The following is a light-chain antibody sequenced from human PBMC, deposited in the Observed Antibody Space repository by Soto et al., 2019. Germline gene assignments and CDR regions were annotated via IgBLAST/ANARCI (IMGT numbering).Light chain of an antibody. CDR1: QTISSW. Sequence: DIQMTQSPSTLSGSVGDRGTITCRASQTISSWMAWYQQKPGKAPKLLSYKASTLKSGVQSTFSGSGSGTEFTLTISSLQSYDFAAYYCQNYGSYSEAFGQGTKVELK. CDR3: QNYGSYSEA. J-gene: IGKJ1*01. CDR2: KAS. V-gene: IGKV1-5*03.